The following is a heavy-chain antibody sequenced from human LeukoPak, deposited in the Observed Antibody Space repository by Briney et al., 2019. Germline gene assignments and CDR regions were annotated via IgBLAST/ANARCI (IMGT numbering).Heavy chain of an antibody. Sequence: PGGSLRLSCAASGFTVSSNYMSWVRQAPGKGLEWVSVIYSCGSTYYADSVKGRFTISRDNSKNTLYLQMNSLRIEDTAVYYCAKDLSVVGAHDSFDVWGQGTMVTVSS. CDR2: IYSCGST. CDR3: AKDLSVVGAHDSFDV. V-gene: IGHV3-66*03. J-gene: IGHJ3*01. D-gene: IGHD1-26*01. CDR1: GFTVSSNY.